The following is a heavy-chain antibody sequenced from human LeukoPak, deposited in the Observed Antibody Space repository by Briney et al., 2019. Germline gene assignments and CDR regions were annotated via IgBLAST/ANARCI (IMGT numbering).Heavy chain of an antibody. Sequence: GGSLRLSCAASGFTFSSYWIHWVRHVPGKGPVWVSRIKSDGSSTRFADSVQGRFTISRDNGKNTLYLQMNSLRAEDTAVYYCARGGDSSNWYPGYFDYWGQGALVTVSS. D-gene: IGHD6-13*01. V-gene: IGHV3-74*01. CDR2: IKSDGSST. J-gene: IGHJ4*02. CDR3: ARGGDSSNWYPGYFDY. CDR1: GFTFSSYW.